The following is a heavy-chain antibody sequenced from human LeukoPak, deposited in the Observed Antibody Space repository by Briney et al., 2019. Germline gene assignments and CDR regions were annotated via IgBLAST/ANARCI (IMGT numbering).Heavy chain of an antibody. J-gene: IGHJ4*02. D-gene: IGHD6-13*01. Sequence: SETLSLTCTVSGGSISSSSYYWGWIRQPPGKGLEWIGSIYYSGSTYYNPSLKSRVTISVDTSKDQFSLKLSSVTAADTAVYYCARGRHSYSRRPGYYFDYWGQGTLVTVSS. CDR2: IYYSGST. CDR3: ARGRHSYSRRPGYYFDY. CDR1: GGSISSSSYY. V-gene: IGHV4-39*01.